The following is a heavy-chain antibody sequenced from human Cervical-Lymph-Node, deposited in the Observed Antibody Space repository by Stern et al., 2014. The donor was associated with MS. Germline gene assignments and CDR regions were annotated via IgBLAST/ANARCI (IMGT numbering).Heavy chain of an antibody. CDR3: SRVKEGTRIIFDY. D-gene: IGHD1-14*01. V-gene: IGHV4-59*01. CDR1: GGSISSYY. Sequence: QVQLQESGPGLVRPSETLSLTCTVSGGSISSYYWSWFRQSPGKRLEWIGYIYYSGSTNYNPSLKSRVTMSVDTSKNQFALKLSSLTAADTAVFFCSRVKEGTRIIFDYRGQGTLVTVSS. CDR2: IYYSGST. J-gene: IGHJ4*02.